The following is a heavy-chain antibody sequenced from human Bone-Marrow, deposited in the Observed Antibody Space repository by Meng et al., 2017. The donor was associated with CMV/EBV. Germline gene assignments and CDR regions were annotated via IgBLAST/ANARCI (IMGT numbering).Heavy chain of an antibody. Sequence: GESLKISCKGSGYSFTSYWIGWVRQMPGKGLEWMGIIYPGDSDTRYSPSFQGQVTISADKSISTAYLQWSSLKASDTAMYYCAKIVVVPAAIWVGWFDPWGPGTLVTVSS. J-gene: IGHJ5*02. D-gene: IGHD2-2*02. CDR3: AKIVVVPAAIWVGWFDP. V-gene: IGHV5-51*01. CDR1: GYSFTSYW. CDR2: IYPGDSDT.